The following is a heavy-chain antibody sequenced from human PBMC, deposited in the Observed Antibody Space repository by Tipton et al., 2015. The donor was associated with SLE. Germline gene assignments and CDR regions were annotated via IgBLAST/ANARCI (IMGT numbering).Heavy chain of an antibody. CDR1: GGSSSGYH. Sequence: TLPLTCTVSGGSSSGYHWSWIRQPPGKGLEWIGYIHSSGLTNFNPSLKSRVAMSVDTSRNQFSLSLTSVTAADTAVYFCARADYNLPTYSHPFDYWGQGTLVTVSS. V-gene: IGHV4-59*13. CDR2: IHSSGLT. J-gene: IGHJ4*02. D-gene: IGHD4/OR15-4a*01. CDR3: ARADYNLPTYSHPFDY.